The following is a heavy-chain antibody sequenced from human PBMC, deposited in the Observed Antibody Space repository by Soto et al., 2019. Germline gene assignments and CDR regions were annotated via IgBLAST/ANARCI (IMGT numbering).Heavy chain of an antibody. CDR2: ISYSGST. V-gene: IGHV4-39*01. J-gene: IGHJ5*02. CDR3: ARQDFWSGYYAGTVTGWFAP. CDR1: GGSISSSSYY. Sequence: QLQLQESGPGLVKPSETLSLTCTVSGGSISSSSYYWGWIRQPPGKGLEWIGSISYSGSTYYNPSLKGRLTIPADTSKSHSSLQLSSVTAADTAVYYCARQDFWSGYYAGTVTGWFAPWCQRTLVTVPS. D-gene: IGHD3-3*01.